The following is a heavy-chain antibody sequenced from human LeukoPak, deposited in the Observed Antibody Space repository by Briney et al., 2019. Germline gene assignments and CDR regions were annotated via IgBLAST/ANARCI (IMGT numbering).Heavy chain of an antibody. Sequence: VASVKVSCKAFGYTFTSYDINWVRQATGQGLEWMGWMNPNSGNTGYAQKFQGRVTITRNNSISTAYMELSSLRSDDTAVYYCARDTSRHRNFDYWGQGTLVTVSS. CDR3: ARDTSRHRNFDY. D-gene: IGHD6-13*01. CDR2: MNPNSGNT. CDR1: GYTFTSYD. V-gene: IGHV1-8*01. J-gene: IGHJ4*02.